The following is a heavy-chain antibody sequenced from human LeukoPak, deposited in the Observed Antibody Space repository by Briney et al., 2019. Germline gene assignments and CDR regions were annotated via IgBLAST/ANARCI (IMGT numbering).Heavy chain of an antibody. CDR3: AKVAGGNSGGVDY. CDR2: VNSDGSST. D-gene: IGHD2-21*02. CDR1: GFTFSSYW. V-gene: IGHV3-74*01. J-gene: IGHJ4*02. Sequence: GGSLRLSCAASGFTFSSYWMHWVRQAPGKGLAWVSRVNSDGSSTSYADSVKGRFTISRDNSKNTLYLQMNSLRAEDTAVYFCAKVAGGNSGGVDYWGQGALVTVSS.